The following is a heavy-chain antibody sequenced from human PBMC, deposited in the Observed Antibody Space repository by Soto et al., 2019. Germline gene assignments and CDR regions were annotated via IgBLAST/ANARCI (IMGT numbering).Heavy chain of an antibody. Sequence: SQTLSLTCAISGDTVSSNRAAWNWIRQSPSRGLEWLGRTYYRTRGYNDYAVSVKGRITINPDPSRNQFYLQVNSVTSEDTAVYYCAAATRGYLYYGLDVWGQGTTVTVSS. CDR3: AAATRGYLYYGLDV. CDR2: TYYRTRGYN. V-gene: IGHV6-1*01. D-gene: IGHD5-12*01. J-gene: IGHJ6*02. CDR1: GDTVSSNRAA.